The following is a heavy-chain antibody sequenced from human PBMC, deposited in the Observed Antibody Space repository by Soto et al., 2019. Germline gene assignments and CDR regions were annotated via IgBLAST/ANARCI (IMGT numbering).Heavy chain of an antibody. CDR3: AKDRGGSSWTCFDY. D-gene: IGHD6-13*01. Sequence: EVQLVESGGGLVQPGRSLRLSCAASGFTFDDYAMHWVRQAPGKGLEWVSGISWNSGSIGYADSVKGRFTISRDNAKNSLYLQMNSLRAEDTALYYCAKDRGGSSWTCFDYWGQGTLVTVSS. CDR2: ISWNSGSI. J-gene: IGHJ4*02. V-gene: IGHV3-9*01. CDR1: GFTFDDYA.